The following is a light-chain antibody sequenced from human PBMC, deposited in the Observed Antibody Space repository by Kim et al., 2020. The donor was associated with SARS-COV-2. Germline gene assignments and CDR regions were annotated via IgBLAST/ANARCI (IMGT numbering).Light chain of an antibody. Sequence: DIQMTQSPSSLSASVGDRVTITCRASQGISNYLAWYQQKPGKVPKLLIYAAYALRSGVPSRFSGSGSGTDFTLTITSLQPEDVAVYYCQQCKGAPWTFGHGTKVDIK. CDR3: QQCKGAPWT. V-gene: IGKV1-27*01. J-gene: IGKJ1*01. CDR1: QGISNY. CDR2: AAY.